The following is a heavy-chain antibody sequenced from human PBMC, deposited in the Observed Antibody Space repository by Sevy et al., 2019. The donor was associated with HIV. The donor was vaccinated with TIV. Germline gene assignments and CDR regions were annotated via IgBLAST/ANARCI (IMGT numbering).Heavy chain of an antibody. Sequence: GGSLRLSCAASGFTFNIYVIHWVRQAPGKGLEWVAVISSDGSSEYYADSVKGRFTISRDNSKNTLYLQMNSLRAEDTAVYYCARDLPSAVTLPFYYYGLYVWGQGTTVTVSS. CDR2: ISSDGSSE. CDR1: GFTFNIYV. CDR3: ARDLPSAVTLPFYYYGLYV. D-gene: IGHD4-17*01. J-gene: IGHJ6*02. V-gene: IGHV3-30*04.